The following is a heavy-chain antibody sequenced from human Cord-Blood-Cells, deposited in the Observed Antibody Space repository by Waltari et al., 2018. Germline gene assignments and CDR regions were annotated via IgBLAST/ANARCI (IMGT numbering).Heavy chain of an antibody. Sequence: QVQLQQWGAGLWKPSETLSLTCAVYGGSFSGYYWRWIRQPPGTRLEWIGEINHSVSTTYTPSLKHRVTISVDTSKTQFSLKLSSVTAADTAVYYCARVSSGLYYFDYWGQGTLVTVSS. CDR3: ARVSSGLYYFDY. D-gene: IGHD3-10*01. J-gene: IGHJ4*02. CDR1: GGSFSGYY. V-gene: IGHV4-34*01. CDR2: INHSVST.